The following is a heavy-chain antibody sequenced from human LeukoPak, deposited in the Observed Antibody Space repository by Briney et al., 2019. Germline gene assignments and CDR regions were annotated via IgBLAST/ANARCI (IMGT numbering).Heavy chain of an antibody. V-gene: IGHV3-7*03. CDR3: ARGGSRHPSPEDY. CDR1: GFTFSSYW. Sequence: GGSLRLSCAASGFTFSSYWMSWVRQAPGKGLEWVANIKQDGSEEYFVDSVKGRLTISRDNAKNSLYLQMNSLGAEDTAVYYCARGGSRHPSPEDYWGQGTLVTVSS. CDR2: IKQDGSEE. D-gene: IGHD1-1*01. J-gene: IGHJ4*02.